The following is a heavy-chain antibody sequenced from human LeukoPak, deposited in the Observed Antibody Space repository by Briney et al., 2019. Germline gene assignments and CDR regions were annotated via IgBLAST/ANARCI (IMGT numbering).Heavy chain of an antibody. Sequence: EASVKVSCKASGYMFTAYGFSWVRQAPGQGLEWMGWISGYNGDTNYAQRLQGRVTMTTDTSRSTAYMELRSLRSDDTAVYYCARGHYYDSSGYYPYWGQGTLVTVSS. V-gene: IGHV1-18*01. D-gene: IGHD3-22*01. CDR2: ISGYNGDT. CDR3: ARGHYYDSSGYYPY. J-gene: IGHJ4*02. CDR1: GYMFTAYG.